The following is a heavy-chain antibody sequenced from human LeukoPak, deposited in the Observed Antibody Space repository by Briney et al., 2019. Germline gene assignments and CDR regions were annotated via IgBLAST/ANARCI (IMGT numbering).Heavy chain of an antibody. Sequence: ASVKVSCKASGYTFTNYDIHWARQATGQGLEWMGWMNPYSGNTGYAQNFQGRITITRNTSISTAYMELSSLRSEDTAVYYCARTQQLVLRSPLDPWGQGTLVTVSS. J-gene: IGHJ5*02. CDR1: GYTFTNYD. CDR2: MNPYSGNT. V-gene: IGHV1-8*03. CDR3: ARTQQLVLRSPLDP. D-gene: IGHD6-13*01.